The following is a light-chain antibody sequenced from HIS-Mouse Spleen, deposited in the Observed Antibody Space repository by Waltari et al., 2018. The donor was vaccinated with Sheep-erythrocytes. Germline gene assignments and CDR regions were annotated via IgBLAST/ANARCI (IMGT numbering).Light chain of an antibody. CDR1: QSISSY. V-gene: IGKV1-39*01. J-gene: IGKJ4*01. Sequence: DIQMTQSPSSLSASVGDRVTITCRASQSISSYLNWYQRKPGKAPKLLIYAASSLQSGVPSRFSGSGSGTDCTLTISSLQPEDFATYYCQQSYSTPPTFGGGTKVEIK. CDR3: QQSYSTPPT. CDR2: AAS.